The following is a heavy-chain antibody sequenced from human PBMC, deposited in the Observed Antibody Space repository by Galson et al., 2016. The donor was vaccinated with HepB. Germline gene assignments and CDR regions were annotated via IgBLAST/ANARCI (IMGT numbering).Heavy chain of an antibody. Sequence: ETLSLTCTVSGASIRSYYWSWIRQPPGKGLEWIGDIYYSGSTKYNPSLKSRVTISVDTSKNQFSLKLSSVTAADTAVYYCAKRVRLRNCFDPWGQGTQVTVSS. V-gene: IGHV4-59*01. CDR2: IYYSGST. CDR1: GASIRSYY. J-gene: IGHJ5*02. D-gene: IGHD3-22*01. CDR3: AKRVRLRNCFDP.